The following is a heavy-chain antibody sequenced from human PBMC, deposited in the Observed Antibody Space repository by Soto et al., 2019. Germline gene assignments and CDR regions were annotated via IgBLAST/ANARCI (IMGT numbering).Heavy chain of an antibody. D-gene: IGHD3-22*01. CDR1: GYPFREYY. CDR2: INPNSGGT. J-gene: IGHJ6*02. Sequence: ASVKVSCKTSGYPFREYYIHWMRQVAGQGLEWMGWINPNSGGTKYGKKFEGRVSMTTDTSTKTAYMEVRSLRSDDTAVHYCARGGYYDSSGSRNYHYYGMNVWGQGTTVTVSS. V-gene: IGHV1-2*02. CDR3: ARGGYYDSSGSRNYHYYGMNV.